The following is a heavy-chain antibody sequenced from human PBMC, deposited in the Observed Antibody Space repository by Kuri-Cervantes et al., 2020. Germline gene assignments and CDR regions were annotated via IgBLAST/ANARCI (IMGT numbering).Heavy chain of an antibody. CDR3: ATGCSGGSCTNDY. CDR2: INAGNGNT. D-gene: IGHD2-15*01. V-gene: IGHV1-3*01. Sequence: ASVKVSCKASGYTFTSYAMHWVRQAPGQRLEWRGWINAGNGNTKYSQKFQGRVTMTEDTSTDTAYMELSSLRSEDTAVYYCATGCSGGSCTNDYWGQGTLVTVSS. CDR1: GYTFTSYA. J-gene: IGHJ4*02.